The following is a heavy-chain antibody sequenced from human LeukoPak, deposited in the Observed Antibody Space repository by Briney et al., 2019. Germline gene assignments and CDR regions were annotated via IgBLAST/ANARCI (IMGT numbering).Heavy chain of an antibody. CDR3: ARDGTYYYDSSGYYYGY. V-gene: IGHV1-69*05. D-gene: IGHD3-22*01. Sequence: GASVKVSCKASGYTFTSYDINWVRQATGQGLEWMGRIIPIFGTANYAQKFQGRVTITTDESTSTAYMELSSLRSEDTAVYYCARDGTYYYDSSGYYYGYWGQGTLVTVSS. CDR1: GYTFTSYD. CDR2: IIPIFGTA. J-gene: IGHJ4*02.